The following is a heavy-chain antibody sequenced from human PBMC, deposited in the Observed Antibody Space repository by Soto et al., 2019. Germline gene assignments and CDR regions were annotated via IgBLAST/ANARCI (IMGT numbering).Heavy chain of an antibody. CDR2: IYYSGST. D-gene: IGHD3-3*01. CDR3: ARVGSLYDFGAFDI. V-gene: IGHV4-59*01. Sequence: PSETLSLTCTVSGGSISSYYWSWIRQPPGKGLEWIGYIYYSGSTNYNPSLKSRVTISVDTSKNQFSLKLSSVAAADTAVYYCARVGSLYDFGAFDIWGQGTMVTVSS. CDR1: GGSISSYY. J-gene: IGHJ3*02.